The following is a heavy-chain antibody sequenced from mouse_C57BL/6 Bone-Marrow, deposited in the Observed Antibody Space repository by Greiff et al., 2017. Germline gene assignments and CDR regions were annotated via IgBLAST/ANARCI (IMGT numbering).Heavy chain of an antibody. V-gene: IGHV10-1*01. Sequence: EVMLVESGGGLVQPKGSLKLSCAASGFSFNTFAMNWVRQAPGKGLEWVARISSKSNNYSTYYADSVKDRFTISRDDSESMLYLQMNNVKTEDTAMYYCVRKDKRYFDVWGTGTTVTVSS. CDR2: ISSKSNNYST. CDR1: GFSFNTFA. J-gene: IGHJ1*03. CDR3: VRKDKRYFDV.